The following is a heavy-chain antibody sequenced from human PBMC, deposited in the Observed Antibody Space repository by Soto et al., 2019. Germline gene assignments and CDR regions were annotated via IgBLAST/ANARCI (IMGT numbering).Heavy chain of an antibody. CDR1: GGSISSGHYY. D-gene: IGHD3-9*01. CDR3: ARGTGYYNFDY. Sequence: SETLSLTCTVSGGSISSGHYYWSWIRQPPGKGLEWVGYIYYSGSTYYNPSLKSRISISVDTSKNQFSLNLRSVTAADTAVYYCARGTGYYNFDYWGQGTLVTVSS. V-gene: IGHV4-30-4*01. J-gene: IGHJ4*02. CDR2: IYYSGST.